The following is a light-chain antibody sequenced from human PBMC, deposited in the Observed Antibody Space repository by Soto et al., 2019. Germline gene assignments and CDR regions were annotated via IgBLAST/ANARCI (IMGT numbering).Light chain of an antibody. V-gene: IGLV3-21*02. CDR3: QVWDSSSDHAV. Sequence: SYELTQPPSVSVVPGQTARITCGGNDIGSYSVHWYQQRPGQAPVLVVYDDSDRPSGIPERFSGSNSGNTATLAISRVEVGDEADYYCQVWDSSSDHAVFGGGTKLTVL. CDR2: DDS. J-gene: IGLJ2*01. CDR1: DIGSYS.